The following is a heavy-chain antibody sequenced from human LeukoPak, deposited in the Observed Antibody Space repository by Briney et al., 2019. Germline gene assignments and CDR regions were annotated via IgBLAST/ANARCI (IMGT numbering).Heavy chain of an antibody. Sequence: SQTLSLTCTVSGGSISSGGYYWGWIRQPPGKGLEWIGSIYYSGSTYYNPSLKSRVTISVDTSKNQFSLKLSSVTAADTAVYYCARQWNNDYWGQGTLVTVSS. CDR3: ARQWNNDY. V-gene: IGHV4-39*01. CDR1: GGSISSGGYY. CDR2: IYYSGST. J-gene: IGHJ4*02. D-gene: IGHD1-1*01.